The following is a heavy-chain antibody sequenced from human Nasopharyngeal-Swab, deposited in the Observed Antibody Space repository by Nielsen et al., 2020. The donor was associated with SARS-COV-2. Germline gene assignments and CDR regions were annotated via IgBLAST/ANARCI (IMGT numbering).Heavy chain of an antibody. V-gene: IGHV4-39*07. Sequence: SETLSLTCTVSGGSISSSSYYWGWIRQPPGKGLEWIGSIYYSGSTYYNPSLKSRVTISVDTSKNQFSLKLSSVTAADTAVYYCARSSSSMGGYYYYYGMDVWGQGTTVTVSS. CDR1: GGSISSSSYY. J-gene: IGHJ6*02. CDR2: IYYSGST. CDR3: ARSSSSMGGYYYYYGMDV. D-gene: IGHD2-2*01.